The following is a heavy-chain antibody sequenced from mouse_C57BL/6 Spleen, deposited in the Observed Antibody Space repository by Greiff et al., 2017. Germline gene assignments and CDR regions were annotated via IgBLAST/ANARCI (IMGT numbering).Heavy chain of an antibody. D-gene: IGHD1-1*01. Sequence: QVQLQQPGAELVMPGASVKLSCKASGYTFTSYWMHWVKQRPGQGLEWIGEIDPSDSYTNYNQKFKGKSTLTVDKSSSTAYMQLSSLTSEDSAVYYCARFITTARDYWGQGTTLTVSS. V-gene: IGHV1-69*01. CDR2: IDPSDSYT. CDR1: GYTFTSYW. J-gene: IGHJ2*01. CDR3: ARFITTARDY.